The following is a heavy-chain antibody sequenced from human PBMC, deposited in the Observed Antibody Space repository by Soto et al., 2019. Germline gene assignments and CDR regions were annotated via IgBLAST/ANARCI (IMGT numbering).Heavy chain of an antibody. CDR1: GFTFSDYY. D-gene: IGHD2-21*01. CDR2: ISSSGSTI. V-gene: IGHV3-11*01. CDR3: ARDWSAYCGGDCYSFGVNWFDP. Sequence: GGSLRLSCAASGFTFSDYYMSWIRQAPGKGLEWVSYISSSGSTIYYADSVKGRFTISRDNAKNSLYLQMNSLRAEDTAVYYCARDWSAYCGGDCYSFGVNWFDPWGQGTLVTVSS. J-gene: IGHJ5*02.